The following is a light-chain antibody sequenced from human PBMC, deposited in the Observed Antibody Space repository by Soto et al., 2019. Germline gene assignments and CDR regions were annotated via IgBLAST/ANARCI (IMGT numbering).Light chain of an antibody. CDR3: TSSTSGTYV. J-gene: IGLJ1*01. CDR1: SSDVGSYNY. V-gene: IGLV2-14*01. CDR2: EVS. Sequence: QSARTQPASVSGSPGQSITISCTGTSSDVGSYNYVSWYQQHPGKAPKLMIFEVSNRPSGVSNRFSGSKSGNTASLIISGLQAEDEADYYCTSSTSGTYVFGTGTKLTVL.